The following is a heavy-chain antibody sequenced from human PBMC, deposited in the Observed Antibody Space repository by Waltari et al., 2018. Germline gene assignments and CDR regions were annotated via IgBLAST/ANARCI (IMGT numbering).Heavy chain of an antibody. V-gene: IGHV4-34*01. CDR3: ARGGLDSSSSAGFDY. CDR1: GGSFSGYY. D-gene: IGHD6-6*01. Sequence: QVQLQQWGAGLLKPSETLSLTCAVYGGSFSGYYWSWIRQPPGKGLEWIGEINHSGSTNNNPSLKSRVTISVDTSKNQFSLKLSSVTAADTAVYYCARGGLDSSSSAGFDYWGQGTLVTVSS. CDR2: INHSGST. J-gene: IGHJ4*02.